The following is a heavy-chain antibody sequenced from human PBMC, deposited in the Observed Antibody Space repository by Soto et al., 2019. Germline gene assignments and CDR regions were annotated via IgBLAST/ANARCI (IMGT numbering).Heavy chain of an antibody. D-gene: IGHD4-17*01. J-gene: IGHJ6*02. CDR2: IYSSGTT. Sequence: SETLSLTCTVSGDSISSGGFCWTWVRQSPGKGLEWIGNIYSSGTTSYNLSLRSRLLISVDTSKNEFSLKVSSVTAADTAVYYCARAYGVDDCGMDVWGLGTMVTVSS. CDR1: GDSISSGGFC. V-gene: IGHV4-30-4*01. CDR3: ARAYGVDDCGMDV.